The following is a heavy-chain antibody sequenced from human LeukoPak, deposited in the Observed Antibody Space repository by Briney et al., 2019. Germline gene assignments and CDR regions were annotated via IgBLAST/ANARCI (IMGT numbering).Heavy chain of an antibody. J-gene: IGHJ5*02. CDR3: ARAGLYYDSSGYPLLGWFDP. CDR2: IIPIFGTA. CDR1: GGTFSSYA. Sequence: SVKVSCKASGGTFSSYAISWVRQAPGQGLEWMGGIIPIFGTANYAQKFQGRVTITADESTSTAYMELSSLRSEDTAVYYCARAGLYYDSSGYPLLGWFDPWGQGTLVTVSS. D-gene: IGHD3-22*01. V-gene: IGHV1-69*13.